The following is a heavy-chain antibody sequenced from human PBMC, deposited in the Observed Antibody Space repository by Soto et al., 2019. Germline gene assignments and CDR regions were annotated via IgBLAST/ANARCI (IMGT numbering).Heavy chain of an antibody. CDR2: IKSKTDGGTT. CDR1: GFTFSNAW. CDR3: TTNTYYYDSGSYYNDAFDI. V-gene: IGHV3-15*01. Sequence: GESLKISCAASGFTFSNAWMSWVRQAPGKGLEWVGRIKSKTDGGTTDYAAPVKGRFTISRDDSKNTLYLQMNSLKTEDTAVYYCTTNTYYYDSGSYYNDAFDIWGQGTMVTVSS. D-gene: IGHD3-10*01. J-gene: IGHJ3*02.